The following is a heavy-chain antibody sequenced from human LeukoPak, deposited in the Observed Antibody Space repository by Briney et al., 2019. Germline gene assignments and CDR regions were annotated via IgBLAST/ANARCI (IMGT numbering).Heavy chain of an antibody. CDR1: GGSISRSSYY. V-gene: IGHV4-39*07. J-gene: IGHJ3*02. CDR3: ARGRRYYYGSGSYAFDI. Sequence: SETLSLTCNVSGGSISRSSYYWGWIRQPPEKGLEWIGSIYYSGSSYYNPSLKSRVTISIDTSKNQFSLKLSSVTAADTAVYYCARGRRYYYGSGSYAFDIWGQGTMVTVSS. CDR2: IYYSGSS. D-gene: IGHD3-10*01.